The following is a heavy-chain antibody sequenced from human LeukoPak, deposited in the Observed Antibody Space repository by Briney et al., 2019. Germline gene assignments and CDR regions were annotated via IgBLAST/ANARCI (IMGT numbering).Heavy chain of an antibody. V-gene: IGHV1-2*02. J-gene: IGHJ4*02. CDR2: INPNSGGT. Sequence: ASVKVSCKASGYTFTSYGISWVRQAPGQGLEWMGWINPNSGGTNYAQKFQGRVTMTRDTSISTAYMELSRLRSDDTAVYYCARAARAHNIAAAGTEGTGGYWGQGTLVTVSS. D-gene: IGHD6-13*01. CDR1: GYTFTSYG. CDR3: ARAARAHNIAAAGTEGTGGY.